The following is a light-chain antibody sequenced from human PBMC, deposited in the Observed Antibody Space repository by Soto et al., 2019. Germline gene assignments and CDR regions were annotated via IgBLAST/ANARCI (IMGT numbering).Light chain of an antibody. CDR2: GAS. Sequence: ASLSCRASQSVSRNSLTWYQQRPGQAPTLLISGASSRATGIPDRFSGSGSGTDFTLTISRLEPEDFAVYYCHHYGNSPQTFGQGTKVDI. CDR3: HHYGNSPQT. CDR1: QSVSRNS. V-gene: IGKV3-20*01. J-gene: IGKJ1*01.